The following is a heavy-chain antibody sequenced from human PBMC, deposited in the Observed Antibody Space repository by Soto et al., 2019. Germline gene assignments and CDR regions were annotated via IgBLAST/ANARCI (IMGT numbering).Heavy chain of an antibody. J-gene: IGHJ6*02. CDR2: IYSGGST. CDR1: GFTVSSNY. Sequence: EVQLVESGGGLVQPGGSLRLSCAASGFTVSSNYMSWVRQAPGKGLEWVSVIYSGGSTYYADSVKGRFTISRDNSKNTLYLQMNSLRAEDTAVYYSSTLRSSGQSWAAGGCMHVWGQGTTVTVSS. D-gene: IGHD6-19*01. CDR3: STLRSSGQSWAAGGCMHV. V-gene: IGHV3-66*01.